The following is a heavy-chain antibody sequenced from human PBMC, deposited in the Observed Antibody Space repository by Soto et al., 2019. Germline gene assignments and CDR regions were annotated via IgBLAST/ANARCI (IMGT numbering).Heavy chain of an antibody. D-gene: IGHD3-10*01. Sequence: SETLSLTCTVSGGSISSTNYYWGWIRQPPGKGLEWIGNIHYSGSTYYNPSLKSRVTISVDRSKNQFSLKLTSVTAADTAVYYCASATQLLLSYFDYWGQGTLVTVSS. CDR1: GGSISSTNYY. J-gene: IGHJ4*02. V-gene: IGHV4-39*01. CDR3: ASATQLLLSYFDY. CDR2: IHYSGST.